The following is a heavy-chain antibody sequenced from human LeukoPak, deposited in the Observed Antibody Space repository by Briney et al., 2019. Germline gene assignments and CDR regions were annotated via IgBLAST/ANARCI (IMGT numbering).Heavy chain of an antibody. D-gene: IGHD1-1*01. J-gene: IGHJ6*02. V-gene: IGHV3-30-3*01. CDR3: ARDKVRYGPYYYYGMDV. CDR2: YDGSNK. Sequence: YDGSNKYYADSVKGRFTISRDNSKNTLYLQMNSLRAEDTAVYYCARDKVRYGPYYYYGMDVWGQGTTVTVSS.